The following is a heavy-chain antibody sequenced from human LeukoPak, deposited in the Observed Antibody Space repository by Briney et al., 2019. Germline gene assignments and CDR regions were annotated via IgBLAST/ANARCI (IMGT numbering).Heavy chain of an antibody. CDR2: IYYSGST. J-gene: IGHJ4*02. CDR1: GGSISSGGYY. CDR3: ARVVWLSQKFDY. V-gene: IGHV4-31*03. D-gene: IGHD3-22*01. Sequence: SQTLSLTCTVSGGSISSGGYYWSWIRQHPGKGLEWIGYIYYSGSTYYNPSLKSRVTISVDTSKNQFSLELHSVTVADTAVYYCARVVWLSQKFDYWGQGAPVTVSS.